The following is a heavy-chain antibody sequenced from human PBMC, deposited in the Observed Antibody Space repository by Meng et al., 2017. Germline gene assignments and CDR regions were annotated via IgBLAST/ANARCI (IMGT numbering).Heavy chain of an antibody. CDR2: IYPGDSDT. CDR3: ARHILTGYYSYYYYYYGMDV. D-gene: IGHD3-9*01. V-gene: IGHV5-51*01. CDR1: GYSFTSYW. Sequence: GESLKISCKGSGYSFTSYWIGWVRQMPGKGLEWMGIIYPGDSDTRYSPSFQGQVTISADKSISTAYLQRSSLKASDTAMYYCARHILTGYYSYYYYYYGMDVWGQGTTVTVSS. J-gene: IGHJ6*02.